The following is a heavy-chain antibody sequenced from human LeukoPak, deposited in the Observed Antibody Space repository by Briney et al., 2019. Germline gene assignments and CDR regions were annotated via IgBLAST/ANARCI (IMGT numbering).Heavy chain of an antibody. CDR3: AREAYDDFWSGSWRYYYYMDV. V-gene: IGHV3-7*01. Sequence: GGSLRLSCAASGFTFSSYWMNWVRQAPGKGLEWVANIKQDGSEKYYVDSVKGRFTISRDNAKNSLYLQMNSLRAEDTAAYYCAREAYDDFWSGSWRYYYYMDVWGKGTTVTVSS. CDR2: IKQDGSEK. D-gene: IGHD3-3*01. J-gene: IGHJ6*03. CDR1: GFTFSSYW.